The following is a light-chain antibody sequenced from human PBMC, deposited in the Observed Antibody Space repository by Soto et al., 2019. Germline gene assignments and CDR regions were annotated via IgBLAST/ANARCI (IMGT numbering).Light chain of an antibody. CDR2: DAS. CDR1: QSVSSY. V-gene: IGKV3-11*01. CDR3: QQRYSSVT. J-gene: IGKJ4*01. Sequence: EIVLTQSPATLSLSPGERATLSCRASQSVSSYLAWYQQKPGQAPRLLIYDASNRATGIPARFSGSGSGTDFTLTISSLEPEDFAVYYCQQRYSSVTFGGGTKVEIK.